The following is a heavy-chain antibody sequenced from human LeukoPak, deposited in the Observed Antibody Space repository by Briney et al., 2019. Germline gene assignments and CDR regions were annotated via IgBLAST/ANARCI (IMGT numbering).Heavy chain of an antibody. CDR1: GFTFSNYA. V-gene: IGHV3-23*01. J-gene: IGHJ5*02. CDR3: AGEGEYGQSYS. CDR2: ISGSGGAS. Sequence: GGSLRLSCAASGFTFSNYAMSWVRQGPGKGLEWVSAISGSGGASYYADSVKGRFTISRDTSKNTLYLQMKSLRAEDTAIYYCAGEGEYGQSYSWGQGVLVVVSA. D-gene: IGHD4-17*01.